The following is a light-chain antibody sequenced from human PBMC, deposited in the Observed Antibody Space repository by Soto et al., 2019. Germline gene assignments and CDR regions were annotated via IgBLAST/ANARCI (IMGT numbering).Light chain of an antibody. Sequence: QSVLTQPPSASGTPGQTITISCSGTTSNVGSNPVNWYQQVPGTAPKLLIYTNDQRPSGIPDRFSGSKSGTSASLAITGLQSDDESNYYCGTWDNSLNGWVFGGGTKLTVL. CDR3: GTWDNSLNGWV. CDR2: TND. CDR1: TSNVGSNP. V-gene: IGLV1-44*01. J-gene: IGLJ3*02.